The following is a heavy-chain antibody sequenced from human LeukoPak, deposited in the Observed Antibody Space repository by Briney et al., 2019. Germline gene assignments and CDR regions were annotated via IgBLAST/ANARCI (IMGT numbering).Heavy chain of an antibody. CDR1: GGSISAYY. Sequence: SETLSLTCTVSGGSISAYYWSWIRQPPGKGLEWIGYIYYSGSTNYNPSLKSRVTISVDTSKNQFSLKLSAVTAADTAVYYCARDPVRYYGSGSYYHGTFDYWGQGTLVTVSS. J-gene: IGHJ4*02. D-gene: IGHD3-10*01. CDR3: ARDPVRYYGSGSYYHGTFDY. V-gene: IGHV4-59*01. CDR2: IYYSGST.